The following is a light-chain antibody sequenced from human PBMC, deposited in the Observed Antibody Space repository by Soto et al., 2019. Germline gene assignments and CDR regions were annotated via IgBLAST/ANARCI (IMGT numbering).Light chain of an antibody. CDR1: QTISSW. CDR2: KAS. CDR3: QHYNSYPEA. J-gene: IGKJ1*01. Sequence: DIQMTQYPSTLSGSVGDRVTITSRDSQTISSWLAWYQQKPGKAPKLXIYKASTLTSGVPSRFSGSGSGTDFTRAISSLQPDDVETDYCQHYNSYPEAFGQGTKVDIK. V-gene: IGKV1-5*03.